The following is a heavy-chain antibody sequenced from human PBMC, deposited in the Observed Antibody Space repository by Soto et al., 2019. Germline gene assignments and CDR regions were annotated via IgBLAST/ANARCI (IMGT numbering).Heavy chain of an antibody. CDR2: VNPNSGNT. J-gene: IGHJ4*02. CDR1: GYTFTNYD. Sequence: ASVKVSCKASGYTFTNYDINWVRQATGQGLEWMGWVNPNSGNTGYAQKFQDRVTMTRNTSISTIYMELSGLRSEDTAVYYCATSLYYCARCYDGNFDYWGQGTLVTVSS. D-gene: IGHD3-22*01. V-gene: IGHV1-8*01. CDR3: ATSLYYCARCYDGNFDY.